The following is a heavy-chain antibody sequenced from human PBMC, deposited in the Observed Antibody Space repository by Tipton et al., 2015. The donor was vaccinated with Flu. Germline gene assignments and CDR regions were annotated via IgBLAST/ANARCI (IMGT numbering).Heavy chain of an antibody. CDR2: MYHSGNT. J-gene: IGHJ3*02. D-gene: IGHD2-2*01. CDR1: GYSISSGYY. CDR3: ARAHTRHSSQPPFAFDI. Sequence: TLSLTCAVSGYSISSGYYWGWIRQSPRKGLQYLGSMYHSGNTHYNPSLKSRVTISVDTSNNQFFLRLTSVTAADTAVYFCARAHTRHSSQPPFAFDIWGPGTTVSV. V-gene: IGHV4-38-2*01.